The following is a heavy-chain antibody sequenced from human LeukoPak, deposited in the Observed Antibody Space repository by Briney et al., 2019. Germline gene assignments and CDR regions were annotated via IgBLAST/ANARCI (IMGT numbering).Heavy chain of an antibody. V-gene: IGHV4-39*01. Sequence: SETLSLTCTVSGVSISSSSYYWVWIRQPPGQGLVWIVSIYYSGSTYYNPSLKSRVTISVNTSKNQFSLKLGSVTAADTAVYYCARGFRGGWYTPRVYGMDVWGQGTTVTVSS. CDR2: IYYSGST. CDR3: ARGFRGGWYTPRVYGMDV. D-gene: IGHD6-19*01. CDR1: GVSISSSSYY. J-gene: IGHJ6*02.